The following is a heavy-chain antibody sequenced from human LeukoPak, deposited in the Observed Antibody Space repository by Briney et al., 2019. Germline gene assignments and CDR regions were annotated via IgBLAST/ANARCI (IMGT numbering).Heavy chain of an antibody. CDR1: GFTISNYW. Sequence: PGGSLNLSCAASGFTISNYWMHGVRQAPGKGLVWVSRINSDGSSRNYADSVKGRFTISRDNAKNTLYLQMNSLRAEDTAVYYCASASSHRIAAGGDYWGQGTLVTVSS. J-gene: IGHJ4*02. CDR2: INSDGSSR. V-gene: IGHV3-74*01. D-gene: IGHD6-13*01. CDR3: ASASSHRIAAGGDY.